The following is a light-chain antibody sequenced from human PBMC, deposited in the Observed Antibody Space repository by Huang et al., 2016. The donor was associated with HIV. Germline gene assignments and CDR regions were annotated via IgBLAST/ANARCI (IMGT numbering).Light chain of an antibody. CDR3: MQALQTPV. CDR2: LGS. V-gene: IGKV2-28*01. CDR1: QSLLHSNGYNY. J-gene: IGKJ3*01. Sequence: IVMTQSPLSLPVTPGEPASISCRSSQSLLHSNGYNYLDWYLQKPGQSPQLLIYLGSTRAAGVPDRFSGSGSGTDFTLKISRVEAEDVGIYYCMQALQTPVFGPGTRVDIK.